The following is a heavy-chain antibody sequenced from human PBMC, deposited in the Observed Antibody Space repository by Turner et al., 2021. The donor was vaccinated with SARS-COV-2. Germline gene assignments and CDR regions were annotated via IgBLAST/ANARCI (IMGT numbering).Heavy chain of an antibody. J-gene: IGHJ4*02. D-gene: IGHD6-13*01. CDR1: TGHY. V-gene: IGHV1-2*02. Sequence: TGHYIHWVRQAPGQGLEWMGWISPYNGDTRLAQKFQGRVTMTRDTSTTTVHMDLSRLTSDDTAVYYCAKVVLQGIPNFDYWGQGTRVTVSS. CDR3: AKVVLQGIPNFDY. CDR2: ISPYNGDT.